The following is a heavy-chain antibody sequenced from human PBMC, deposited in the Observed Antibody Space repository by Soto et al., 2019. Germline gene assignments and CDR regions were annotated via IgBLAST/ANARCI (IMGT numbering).Heavy chain of an antibody. CDR3: ATMDTAMAVPYMDV. Sequence: QVQLVQSGAEVKKPGASVKVSCKASGYTFTSYDINWVRQATGQGLEWRGWMNPNSGNTGYAQKFQGRVTMTRNTSISTAYMELSSLRSEDTAVYYCATMDTAMAVPYMDVWGQGTTVTVSS. D-gene: IGHD5-18*01. CDR1: GYTFTSYD. J-gene: IGHJ6*02. CDR2: MNPNSGNT. V-gene: IGHV1-8*01.